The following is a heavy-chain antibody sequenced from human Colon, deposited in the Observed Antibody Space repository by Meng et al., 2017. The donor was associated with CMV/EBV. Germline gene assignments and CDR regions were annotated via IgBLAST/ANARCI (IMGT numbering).Heavy chain of an antibody. J-gene: IGHJ4*02. CDR1: GFLSESD. V-gene: IGHV3-73*01. D-gene: IGHD1-20*01. CDR3: VREGYDWNVPSFFYY. Sequence: GGSLRLSCRASGFLSESDMHWVRQAPGKGLEWVGRIRTKNKGYATALGSSVKGRFTVSRDDSQNMTYLQMDGLKEADTAVYYCVREGYDWNVPSFFYYWGQGAQVTVSS. CDR2: IRTKNKGYAT.